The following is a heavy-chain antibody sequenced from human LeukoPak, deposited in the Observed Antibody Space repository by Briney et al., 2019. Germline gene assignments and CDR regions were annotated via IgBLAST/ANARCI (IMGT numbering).Heavy chain of an antibody. Sequence: SETLSLTCAVYGGSFSDYYWSWIRQPPGKGLEWIGEINHSGSTNYNPSLQSRVTISVDTSKNQFSLKLSSVTAADTAVYYCVRGLYCSGGSCRFDYWGQGTLVTVSS. D-gene: IGHD2-15*01. CDR2: INHSGST. J-gene: IGHJ4*02. CDR3: VRGLYCSGGSCRFDY. CDR1: GGSFSDYY. V-gene: IGHV4-34*01.